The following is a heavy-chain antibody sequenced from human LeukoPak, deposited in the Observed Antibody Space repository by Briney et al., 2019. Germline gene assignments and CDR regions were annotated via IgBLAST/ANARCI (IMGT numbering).Heavy chain of an antibody. J-gene: IGHJ4*02. CDR2: VSYDGNNK. V-gene: IGHV3-30*04. CDR3: ARDLKYFYDGSNY. D-gene: IGHD3-22*01. Sequence: GGSLRLSCAASGFTFSNCAVLWVRQAPGKGLEWVATVSYDGNNKYYADSVKGRFTISRDNSKNTLYLQMNSLRAEDTAMFYCARDLKYFYDGSNYWGQGTLVTVFS. CDR1: GFTFSNCA.